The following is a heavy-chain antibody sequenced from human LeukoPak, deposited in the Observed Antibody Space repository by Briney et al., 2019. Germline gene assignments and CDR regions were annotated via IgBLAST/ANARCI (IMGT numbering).Heavy chain of an antibody. CDR1: GDSITNYF. J-gene: IGHJ4*02. Sequence: PSETLSLTCTVSGDSITNYFWSWIRQPPGKGLERIGYIYYTGNTNYKPSLKRRVTMSVDTSTNQFSLRLRSVTAADTAVYYCARGRVAYSAYYFDYWGRGTLVTVSS. V-gene: IGHV4-59*01. D-gene: IGHD2-15*01. CDR2: IYYTGNT. CDR3: ARGRVAYSAYYFDY.